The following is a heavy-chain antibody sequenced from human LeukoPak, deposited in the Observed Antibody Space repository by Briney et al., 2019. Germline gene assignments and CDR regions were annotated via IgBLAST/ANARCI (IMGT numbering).Heavy chain of an antibody. J-gene: IGHJ4*02. Sequence: PSETLSLTCTVSGDSITGYYWTWVRQPPGKGLEWIGYVYHTGTSNYNPSVRSRITMSVDTSKNQYSMTLTSVTAADTAVYYCARALDTWSALDYWGLGTLVSVSS. CDR1: GDSITGYY. CDR2: VYHTGTS. V-gene: IGHV4-59*01. CDR3: ARALDTWSALDY. D-gene: IGHD5-18*01.